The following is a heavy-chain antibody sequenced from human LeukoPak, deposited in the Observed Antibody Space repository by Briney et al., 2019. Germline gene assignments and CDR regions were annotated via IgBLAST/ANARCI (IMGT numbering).Heavy chain of an antibody. CDR1: GFTFSSYG. J-gene: IGHJ4*02. CDR2: ISYDGSNK. Sequence: GGSLRLSCAASGFTFSSYGMHWVRQAPGKGLEWVAVISYDGSNKYYADSVKGRFTISRDNSKNTLYLQMNSLRAEDTAVYYCAKDGEGGYYFDYWGQGTLVTVSS. CDR3: AKDGEGGYYFDY. D-gene: IGHD3-10*01. V-gene: IGHV3-30*18.